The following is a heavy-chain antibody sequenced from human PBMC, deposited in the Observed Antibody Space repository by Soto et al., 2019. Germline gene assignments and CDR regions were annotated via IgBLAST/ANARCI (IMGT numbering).Heavy chain of an antibody. CDR1: GDSVSSIGAA. D-gene: IGHD1-7*01. CDR2: TYYRSEWYN. V-gene: IGHV6-1*01. J-gene: IGHJ4*02. Sequence: SRTFSLSCAISGDSVSSIGAAWNWVRQSPSRGLEWLGRTYYRSEWYNDYAGSLKGRITISPDTSKNQFSLQLNSVTPEDTALYYCAASRGAGNYGYFDYWGQGSLVTVSS. CDR3: AASRGAGNYGYFDY.